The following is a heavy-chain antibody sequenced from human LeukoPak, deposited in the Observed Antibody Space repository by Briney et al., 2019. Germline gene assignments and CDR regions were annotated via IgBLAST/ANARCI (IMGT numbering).Heavy chain of an antibody. V-gene: IGHV3-48*01. CDR1: GFTFSSYS. CDR3: ASATMTTVTTFYYYGMDV. J-gene: IGHJ6*02. Sequence: QAGGSLRLSCAASGFTFSSYSMNWVRQAPGKGLEWVSYISSSSSTIYYADSVKGRFTISRDNAKNSLYLQMNSLRAEDTAVYYCASATMTTVTTFYYYGMDVWGQGTTVTVSS. D-gene: IGHD4-17*01. CDR2: ISSSSSTI.